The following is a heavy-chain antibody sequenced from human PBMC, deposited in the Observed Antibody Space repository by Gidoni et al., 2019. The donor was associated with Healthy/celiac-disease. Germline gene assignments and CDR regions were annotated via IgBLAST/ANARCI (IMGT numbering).Heavy chain of an antibody. D-gene: IGHD2-2*01. CDR1: GCSTSSYY. Sequence: QVQLQESGLGLVKPSVTLSLTCTVSGCSTSSYYSRWIRQPPGKGLEWIGYIYYCGRINYNPSLKSRVTISVDPTKNQLSLKLISVTGADTAVYYCARSNTTSPLNWFDPWGQGTLVTVSS. CDR3: ARSNTTSPLNWFDP. J-gene: IGHJ5*02. CDR2: IYYCGRI. V-gene: IGHV4-59*01.